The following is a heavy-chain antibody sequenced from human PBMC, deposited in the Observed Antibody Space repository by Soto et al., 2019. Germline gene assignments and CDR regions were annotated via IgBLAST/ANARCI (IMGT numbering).Heavy chain of an antibody. CDR1: GGSVSSGSYY. CDR3: ASCSGYYAWQFAFDI. Sequence: PSETLSLTCTVSGGSVSSGSYYWSWIRQPPGKGLEWIGYIHYSGSTKYNPSLKSRVTISVDTSKNQFSLKLSSVTAADTAVYYCASCSGYYAWQFAFDIWGQGTMVPVSS. V-gene: IGHV4-61*01. J-gene: IGHJ3*02. CDR2: IHYSGST. D-gene: IGHD3-22*01.